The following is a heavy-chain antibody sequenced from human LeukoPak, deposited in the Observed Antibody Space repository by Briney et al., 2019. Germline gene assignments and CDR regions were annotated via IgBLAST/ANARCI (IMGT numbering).Heavy chain of an antibody. J-gene: IGHJ4*02. CDR3: ARGETGQLDYYFDY. Sequence: SETLSLTCAVYGGSFSGYYWSWIRQPPGKWLEWIGEINHSGSTNYNPSLKSRVTISVDTSKNQFSLKLSSVTAADTAVYYCARGETGQLDYYFDYWGQGTLVTVSS. D-gene: IGHD6-13*01. CDR1: GGSFSGYY. CDR2: INHSGST. V-gene: IGHV4-34*01.